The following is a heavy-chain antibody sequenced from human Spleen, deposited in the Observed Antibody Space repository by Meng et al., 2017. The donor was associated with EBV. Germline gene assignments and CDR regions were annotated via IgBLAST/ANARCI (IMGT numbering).Heavy chain of an antibody. CDR3: ARATTFDLMCGSYCFSDY. Sequence: LQLTESGQGLVSSWGARSLTFAGVGGHVSDGDYFWGWIRESPWKGLEWIGYRSSPGSTHFNPSLKSRVAISVDTSKKEFSRKLTSVTAAETAVYFCARATTFDLMCGSYCFSDYWGQGTLVTVSS. CDR2: RSSPGST. V-gene: IGHV4-61*08. CDR1: GGHVSDGDYF. D-gene: IGHD2-21*02. J-gene: IGHJ4*02.